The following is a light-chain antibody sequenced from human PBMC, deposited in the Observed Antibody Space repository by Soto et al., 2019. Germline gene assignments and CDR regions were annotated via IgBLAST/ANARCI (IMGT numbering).Light chain of an antibody. CDR2: DVS. Sequence: QSVLTQPASVSGSPGQSITISCTGTSSDVGGYNYVSWYQQHPGKAPKFIIYDVSNRPSGVSNRFSGSKSGNTASLTISGLQAEDEADYYCSSYTTSNTRQIAFGPGTKATDL. J-gene: IGLJ1*01. V-gene: IGLV2-14*01. CDR3: SSYTTSNTRQIA. CDR1: SSDVGGYNY.